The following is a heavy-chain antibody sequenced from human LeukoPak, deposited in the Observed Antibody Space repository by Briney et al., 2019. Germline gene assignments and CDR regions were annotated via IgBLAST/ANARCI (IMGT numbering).Heavy chain of an antibody. J-gene: IGHJ4*02. D-gene: IGHD5-18*01. CDR2: ISYDGSNK. Sequence: GRSLRLSCAASGFTFSSYAMHWVRQAPVKGLEWVAVISYDGSNKYYADSVKGRFTISRDNSKNTLYLQMNSLRAEDTAVYYCASLDSYGYVDFDYWGQGTLVTVSS. CDR3: ASLDSYGYVDFDY. CDR1: GFTFSSYA. V-gene: IGHV3-30-3*01.